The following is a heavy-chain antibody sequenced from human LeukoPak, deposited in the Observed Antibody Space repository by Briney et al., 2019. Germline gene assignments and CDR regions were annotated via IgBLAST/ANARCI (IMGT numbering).Heavy chain of an antibody. CDR1: GYSISSGYY. D-gene: IGHD6-19*01. CDR3: AREGVAVAGSLGAFDI. CDR2: IYHSGST. J-gene: IGHJ3*02. V-gene: IGHV4-38-2*02. Sequence: SETLSLTCTVSGYSISSGYYWGWIRQPPGKGLEWIGSIYHSGSTYYNPSLKSRVTISVDTSKNQFSLKLSSVTAADTAVYYCAREGVAVAGSLGAFDIWGQGTMVTVSS.